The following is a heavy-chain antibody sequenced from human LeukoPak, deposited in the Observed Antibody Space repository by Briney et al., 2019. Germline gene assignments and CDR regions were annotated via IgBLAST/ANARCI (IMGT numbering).Heavy chain of an antibody. CDR3: ARDGGAPIYGLDV. Sequence: SETLSLTCTVSGGSIRSYYWSWIWQPPGKKLEWIGYIHSSGSTSYNPSLRSRVAISADMSRNQVSLNLKFLTSADTAVYYCARDGGAPIYGLDVWGQGTTVTVSS. CDR2: IHSSGST. J-gene: IGHJ6*02. CDR1: GGSIRSYY. D-gene: IGHD3-16*01. V-gene: IGHV4-59*01.